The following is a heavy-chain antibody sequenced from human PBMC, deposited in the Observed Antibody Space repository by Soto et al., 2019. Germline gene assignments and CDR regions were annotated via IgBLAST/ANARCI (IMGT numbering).Heavy chain of an antibody. J-gene: IGHJ5*02. CDR3: TIYNVLAGYYQAKWFDP. CDR2: INAGNGNT. D-gene: IGHD3-9*01. CDR1: GYTFTSYG. Sequence: ASVKVSCKASGYTFTSYGISWVRQAPGQGLEWMGWINAGNGNTKYSQKFQGRVTITRDTSASTAYMELSSLRSEDTAVYFCTIYNVLAGYYQAKWFDPWGQGTLVTVS. V-gene: IGHV1-18*01.